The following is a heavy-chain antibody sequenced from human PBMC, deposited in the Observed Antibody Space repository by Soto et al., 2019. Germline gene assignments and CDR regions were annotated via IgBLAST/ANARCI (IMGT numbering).Heavy chain of an antibody. V-gene: IGHV1-69*18. Sequence: QVQLVQSGAEVKKPGSSVTVSCTASGGTLISFTIYWVRQAPGQGFEWMGSFIPRIDKINYAQKFQDRVKPSRDGSPNTAFIGLRRPTSCDTAVLYCARGWGSEAFDILGPGTLVTISS. CDR1: GGTLISFT. CDR2: FIPRIDKI. D-gene: IGHD7-27*01. J-gene: IGHJ3*02. CDR3: ARGWGSEAFDI.